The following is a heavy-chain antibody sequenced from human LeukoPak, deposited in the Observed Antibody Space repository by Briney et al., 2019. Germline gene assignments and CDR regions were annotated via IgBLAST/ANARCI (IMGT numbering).Heavy chain of an antibody. CDR1: SGSISSTDW. D-gene: IGHD6-13*01. V-gene: IGHV4-4*02. CDR2: IYHSGST. CDR3: ATLRGAAGTSYFDC. J-gene: IGHJ4*02. Sequence: SGTLSLTCAVSSGSISSTDWWSWVRQPPGKGLEWIGEIYHSGSTNYNPSLKSRVIMSVDKSKNQFSLNLSSVTAADTAIYYCATLRGAAGTSYFDCWGQGTLATVSS.